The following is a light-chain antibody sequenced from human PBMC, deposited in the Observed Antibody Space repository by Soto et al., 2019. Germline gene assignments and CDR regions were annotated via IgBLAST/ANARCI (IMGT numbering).Light chain of an antibody. CDR2: EVT. V-gene: IGLV2-14*01. Sequence: QSVLTQPASVSGSPGQSITLSCTGTSSDGDYVSWYQQHPGKAPKLIISEVTNRPSGVSNRFSGSKSDYTASLTISGLQAEDEADYYCSSYTAASTLDVVFGGGTKLTVL. CDR1: SSDGDY. CDR3: SSYTAASTLDVV. J-gene: IGLJ2*01.